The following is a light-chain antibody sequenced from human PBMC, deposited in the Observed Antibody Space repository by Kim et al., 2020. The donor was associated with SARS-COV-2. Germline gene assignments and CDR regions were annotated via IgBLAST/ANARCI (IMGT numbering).Light chain of an antibody. CDR2: EDN. J-gene: IGLJ2*01. CDR1: SGSIASNY. CDR3: QSYDSSNVV. V-gene: IGLV6-57*02. Sequence: GKKVTISCTGSSGSIASNYVQWYQQRPGSAPTTVIYEDNQRPSGVPDRFSGSIDSSSNSASLTISGLKTEDEADYYCQSYDSSNVVFGGGTQLTVL.